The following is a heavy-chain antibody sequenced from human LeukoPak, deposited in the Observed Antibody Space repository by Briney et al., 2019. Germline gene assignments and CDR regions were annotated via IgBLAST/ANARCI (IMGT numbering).Heavy chain of an antibody. CDR3: ARTRGVVPAARSYFDY. V-gene: IGHV3-66*01. Sequence: GGSLRLSCAASGFTVSSNYMSWVRQAPGKGLEWVSVIYSGGSTYYADSVKGRFTISRDNSKNTLYLQMNSLRAEDTAVYYCARTRGVVPAARSYFDYWGQGTLVTVSS. J-gene: IGHJ4*02. CDR1: GFTVSSNY. CDR2: IYSGGST. D-gene: IGHD2-2*01.